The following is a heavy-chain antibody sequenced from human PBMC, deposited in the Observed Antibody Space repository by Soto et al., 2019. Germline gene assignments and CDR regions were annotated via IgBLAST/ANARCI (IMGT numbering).Heavy chain of an antibody. CDR2: IDPSDSRT. Sequence: PGESLKISCEASGYMFPIYHISWVRQMPGKGLEWVGKIDPSDSRTMYRPSSRARITISVDKSINTAYLEWGRLKASDTAVYYCAKNGDGNNGLFDFWGQGTLVTVSS. V-gene: IGHV5-10-1*01. CDR3: AKNGDGNNGLFDF. J-gene: IGHJ4*02. CDR1: GYMFPIYH. D-gene: IGHD2-15*01.